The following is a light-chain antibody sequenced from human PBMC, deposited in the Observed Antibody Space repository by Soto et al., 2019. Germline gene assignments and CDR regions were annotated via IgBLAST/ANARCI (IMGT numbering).Light chain of an antibody. CDR1: RTVSNR. Sequence: EILMTQSPDTLSVSPGERVTLSCRASRTVSNRLAWYQHKPGQAPRLLISGASTGATGIPPRFRGSGSGTEFTLTVDTLQSEDIAIYYCQQYYHGPVTFGGGTKVEIK. V-gene: IGKV3-15*01. CDR3: QQYYHGPVT. J-gene: IGKJ4*01. CDR2: GAS.